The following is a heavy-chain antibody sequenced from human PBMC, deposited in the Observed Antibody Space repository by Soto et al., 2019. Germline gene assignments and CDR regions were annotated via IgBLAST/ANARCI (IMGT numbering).Heavy chain of an antibody. D-gene: IGHD7-27*01. CDR2: ISSGGSVI. V-gene: IGHV3-48*01. CDR3: ARDLSWGSNWYYYMDV. Sequence: EVQLVESGGGLVQPGGSLGLSGAPPGLISSNVAMNWFRKAPGKGRGGVSNISSGGSVIDYADSVKGRFTVSRDNARNSLYLPMNSLRAEDTAVYYCARDLSWGSNWYYYMDVWGKGTTVTVSS. CDR1: GLISSNVA. J-gene: IGHJ6*03.